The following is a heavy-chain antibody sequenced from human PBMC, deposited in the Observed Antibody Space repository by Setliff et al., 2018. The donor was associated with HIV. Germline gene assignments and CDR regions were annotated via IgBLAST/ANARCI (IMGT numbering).Heavy chain of an antibody. V-gene: IGHV4-31*03. CDR2: IYYSGST. CDR3: ARGGAITMIVVVLLGAFDI. Sequence: SETLSLTCTVSGGSVTSGGYYWSWLRQHPGKGLEWIGYIYYSGSTYYNPSLKSRVTISLDTSKNQFSLKLSSVTAADTAVYYCARGGAITMIVVVLLGAFDIWGQGTMVTVS. D-gene: IGHD3-22*01. J-gene: IGHJ3*02. CDR1: GGSVTSGGYY.